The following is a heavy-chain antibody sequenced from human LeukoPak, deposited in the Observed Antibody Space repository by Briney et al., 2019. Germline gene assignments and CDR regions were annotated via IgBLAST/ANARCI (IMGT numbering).Heavy chain of an antibody. CDR3: ARKGATRGDFDY. V-gene: IGHV1-46*01. CDR2: TNPSGGST. CDR1: GYTFTSYY. D-gene: IGHD3-10*01. Sequence: ASVKVSCKASGYTFTSYYMHWVRQAPGQGLEWMGITNPSGGSTSYAQKFQGRVTMTRDMSTSTVYMELSSLRSEDTAVYYCARKGATRGDFDYWGQGTLVTVSS. J-gene: IGHJ4*02.